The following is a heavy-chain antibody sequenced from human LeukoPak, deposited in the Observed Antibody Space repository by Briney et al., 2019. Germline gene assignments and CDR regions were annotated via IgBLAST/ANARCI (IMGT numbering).Heavy chain of an antibody. Sequence: ASVKVSCKVSGYTLTELSMHWVRQAPGKGLEWMGGFDPEDGETIYAQKFQGRVTMTEDTSTDTAYMEPSSLRSEDTAVYYCATVLSGSYLGGSYFDYWGQGTLVTVSS. D-gene: IGHD1-26*01. J-gene: IGHJ4*02. V-gene: IGHV1-24*01. CDR2: FDPEDGET. CDR3: ATVLSGSYLGGSYFDY. CDR1: GYTLTELS.